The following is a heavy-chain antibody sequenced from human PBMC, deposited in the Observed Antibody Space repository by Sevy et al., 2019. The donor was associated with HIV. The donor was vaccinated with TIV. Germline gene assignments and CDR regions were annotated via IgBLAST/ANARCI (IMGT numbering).Heavy chain of an antibody. Sequence: GGSLRLSCAASGFTFSNYWMSWVRQAPGKGLEWVANIRQGGSEKYYVDSVKGRFTISRDNAKNSLYLQMNSLRVEDTAVYYCARGGDDGAFDIWGQGTMVTVSS. CDR1: GFTFSNYW. CDR3: ARGGDDGAFDI. CDR2: IRQGGSEK. D-gene: IGHD2-21*02. J-gene: IGHJ3*02. V-gene: IGHV3-7*01.